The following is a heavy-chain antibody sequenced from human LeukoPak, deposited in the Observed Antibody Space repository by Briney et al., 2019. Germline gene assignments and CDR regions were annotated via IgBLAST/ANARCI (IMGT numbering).Heavy chain of an antibody. CDR2: MNPNTGNT. J-gene: IGHJ4*02. D-gene: IGHD2-2*01. Sequence: ASVKVSCKASGGTFTTHVISWVRQATGQGLEWMGWMNPNTGNTGYAQNFQGRVTMTSDTSITTAYMELNSLTSEDTAVYYCARGGFPSASWGQGTLVTVSS. CDR1: GGTFTTHV. V-gene: IGHV1-8*02. CDR3: ARGGFPSAS.